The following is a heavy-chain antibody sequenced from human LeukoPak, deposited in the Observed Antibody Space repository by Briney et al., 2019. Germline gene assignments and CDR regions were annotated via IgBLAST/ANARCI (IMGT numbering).Heavy chain of an antibody. V-gene: IGHV3-7*01. CDR1: GFIFSSYW. CDR2: IKEDGSEM. D-gene: IGHD6-19*01. Sequence: GGSLRLSCAASGFIFSSYWMSWVRQAPGKGLEWVASIKEDGSEMYYVDSVKGRFTISRDNGKNSLYLQMNSLRAEDTAVYYCASFYSSGWEPLFDYWGQGTLVTVSS. CDR3: ASFYSSGWEPLFDY. J-gene: IGHJ4*02.